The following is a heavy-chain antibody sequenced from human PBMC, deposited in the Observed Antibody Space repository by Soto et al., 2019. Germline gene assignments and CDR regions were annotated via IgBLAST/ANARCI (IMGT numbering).Heavy chain of an antibody. D-gene: IGHD6-13*01. J-gene: IGHJ5*01. Sequence: SQTLSLTCAISGDSVSTNSATWTWIRQSPSRGLEWLGRTYYRSKWYNDYAVSLKSRLTISPDTSKNQSSLQLNSVTPKDTAVYYCARLIGSSWFDSWGQGTLVTVSS. CDR1: GDSVSTNSAT. V-gene: IGHV6-1*01. CDR3: ARLIGSSWFDS. CDR2: TYYRSKWYN.